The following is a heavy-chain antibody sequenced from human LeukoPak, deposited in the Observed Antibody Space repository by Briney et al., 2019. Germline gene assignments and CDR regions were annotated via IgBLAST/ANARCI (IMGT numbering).Heavy chain of an antibody. CDR1: GFTFSNSG. V-gene: IGHV3-30*18. Sequence: GGSLRLSCAASGFTFSNSGMHWVRQAPGKGLEWVAVISFDGSNKNFADSVKGRFTVSRDNSKNTLYLQMNSLRAEDSAVYYCAKDLGSRPRYWYFDLWGRGTLVTVSS. CDR3: AKDLGSRPRYWYFDL. CDR2: ISFDGSNK. D-gene: IGHD3-10*01. J-gene: IGHJ2*01.